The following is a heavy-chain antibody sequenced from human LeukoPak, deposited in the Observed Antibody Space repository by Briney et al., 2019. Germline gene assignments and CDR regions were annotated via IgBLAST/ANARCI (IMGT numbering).Heavy chain of an antibody. CDR3: ARGQVLRYFDRGFKFDY. V-gene: IGHV4-34*01. J-gene: IGHJ4*02. D-gene: IGHD3-9*01. Sequence: SETLSLTCAVYGGSFSGYYWSWIRQPPGKGLEWIGEINHSGSTNYNPSLKSRVTISVDTSKNQFSLKLSSVTAADTAVYYCARGQVLRYFDRGFKFDYWGQGTLVTVSS. CDR1: GGSFSGYY. CDR2: INHSGST.